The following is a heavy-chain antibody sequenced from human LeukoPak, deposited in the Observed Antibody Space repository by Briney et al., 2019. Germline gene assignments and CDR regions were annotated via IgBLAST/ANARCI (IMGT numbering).Heavy chain of an antibody. CDR2: ISYDGSNK. V-gene: IGHV3-30-3*01. Sequence: PGRSLRLSCAASGFTFSSYAMHWVRQVPGKGLEWVAVISYDGSNKYYADSVKGRFTISRDNSKNTLYLQMNSLRAEDTAVYYCANQRFEWEPPSYYFDYWGQGTLVTVSS. J-gene: IGHJ4*02. CDR1: GFTFSSYA. CDR3: ANQRFEWEPPSYYFDY. D-gene: IGHD1-26*01.